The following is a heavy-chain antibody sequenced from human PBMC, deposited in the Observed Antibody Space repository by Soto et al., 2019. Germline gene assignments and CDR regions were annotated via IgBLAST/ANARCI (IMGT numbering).Heavy chain of an antibody. J-gene: IGHJ4*02. CDR2: IDWNDDK. CDR1: GFSLSTSGMC. CDR3: ARIGVAAAGTDFDY. V-gene: IGHV2-70*01. D-gene: IGHD6-13*01. Sequence: SGHTLVNPTQTLTLTCTFSGFSLSTSGMCVSWIRQPPGKAMEWLELIDWNDDKYYSTSLKTRLTISKYTSKNQVVLTMTNMDPVVTATYYCARIGVAAAGTDFDYWGQGTLVTVSS.